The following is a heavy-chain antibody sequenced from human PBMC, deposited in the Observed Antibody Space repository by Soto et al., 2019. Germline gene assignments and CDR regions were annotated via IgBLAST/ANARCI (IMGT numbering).Heavy chain of an antibody. D-gene: IGHD1-26*01. Sequence: PGESLKISCKGSGYNFTNYWIGWVRQMPGKGLEWMGIIYPSDSETKYSPSFQGQVTISADKSISAAYLQWRSLKASDTAMYYCARQEGATVLFYYGMDVWGQGTTVTVSS. V-gene: IGHV5-51*01. CDR2: IYPSDSET. CDR3: ARQEGATVLFYYGMDV. CDR1: GYNFTNYW. J-gene: IGHJ6*02.